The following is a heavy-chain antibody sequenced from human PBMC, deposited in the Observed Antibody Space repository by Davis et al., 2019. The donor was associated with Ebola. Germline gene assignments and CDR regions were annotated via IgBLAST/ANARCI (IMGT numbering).Heavy chain of an antibody. CDR3: ARDRGGYSYGYPGYYGMDV. J-gene: IGHJ6*02. Sequence: HTGGSLRLSCAASGFTFSSYWMHWVRQAPGKGLVWVSRINSDGSSTSYADSVKGRFTISRHNSKNTLYLQMNSLRAEDTAVYYCARDRGGYSYGYPGYYGMDVWGQGTTVTVSS. V-gene: IGHV3-74*01. CDR2: INSDGSST. CDR1: GFTFSSYW. D-gene: IGHD5-18*01.